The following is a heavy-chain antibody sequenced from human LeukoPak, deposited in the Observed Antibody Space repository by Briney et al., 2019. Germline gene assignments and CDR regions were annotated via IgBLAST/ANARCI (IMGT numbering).Heavy chain of an antibody. Sequence: ASVKVSCKASGGTFSSYAISWVRQATGQGLEWMGWMNPNSGNTGYAQKFQGRVTMTRNTSISTAYMELSSLRSEDTAVYYCARGLKAVAVASGRGFDPWGQGTLVTVSS. V-gene: IGHV1-8*02. CDR1: GGTFSSYA. CDR3: ARGLKAVAVASGRGFDP. D-gene: IGHD6-19*01. CDR2: MNPNSGNT. J-gene: IGHJ5*02.